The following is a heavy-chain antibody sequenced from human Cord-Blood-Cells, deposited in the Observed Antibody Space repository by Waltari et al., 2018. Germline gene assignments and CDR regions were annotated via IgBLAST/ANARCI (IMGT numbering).Heavy chain of an antibody. V-gene: IGHV3-7*01. Sequence: EVQLVESGGGLVQPGGSLRLSCAASGSTFSSYWMSWVRQAPGKRLEWVANIKQDGSEKYYVDSVKCRFTIARDNAKNSLYLQMNSLRAEDTAVYYCARDRLGGRQDYWGQGTLVTVSS. CDR2: IKQDGSEK. CDR3: ARDRLGGRQDY. D-gene: IGHD3-16*01. CDR1: GSTFSSYW. J-gene: IGHJ4*02.